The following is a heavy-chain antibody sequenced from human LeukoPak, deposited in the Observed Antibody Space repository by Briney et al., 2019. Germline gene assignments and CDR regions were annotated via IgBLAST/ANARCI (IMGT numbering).Heavy chain of an antibody. CDR1: GGSISGGY. D-gene: IGHD4-11*01. CDR2: VYTSGST. V-gene: IGHV4-4*09. Sequence: TSETLSLTCTVSGGSISGGYWSWIRQPPGRGLEWIGYVYTSGSTNYNPSLKSRVTISVDTSKSQFALKLSSVTAADTAVYYCAKSYFDYSTYYSYDFNLWGQGALVTVSS. CDR3: AKSYFDYSTYYSYDFNL. J-gene: IGHJ4*02.